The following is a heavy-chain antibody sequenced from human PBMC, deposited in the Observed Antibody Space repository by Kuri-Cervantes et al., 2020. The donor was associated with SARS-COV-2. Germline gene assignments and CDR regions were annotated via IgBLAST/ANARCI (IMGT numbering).Heavy chain of an antibody. CDR3: IVYGSGYNWFDP. V-gene: IGHV1-18*01. D-gene: IGHD3-10*01. CDR1: GYTFTSYG. CDR2: INAGNGNT. J-gene: IGHJ5*02. Sequence: ASVKVSCKASGYTFTSYGISWVRQAPGQGLEWMGWINAGNGNTKYSQKFQGRVTITRDTSASTAYMELSSLRSEDTAVYYCIVYGSGYNWFDPWGQGTLVTVSS.